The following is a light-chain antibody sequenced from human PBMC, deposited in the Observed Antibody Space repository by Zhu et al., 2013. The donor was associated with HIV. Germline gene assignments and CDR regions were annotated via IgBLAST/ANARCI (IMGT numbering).Light chain of an antibody. CDR2: DIS. CDR3: QQYGSSPLT. J-gene: IGKJ4*01. Sequence: EIVLTQSPATLSAWPGQRVTLSCRASQRVNGNYLAWFQQRPGQRPRLIMYDISTRADDLPDRFSGSGSGTEFTLTISGLETEDFAVYYCQQYGSSPLTFGGGTTVESK. V-gene: IGKV3-20*01. CDR1: QRVNGNY.